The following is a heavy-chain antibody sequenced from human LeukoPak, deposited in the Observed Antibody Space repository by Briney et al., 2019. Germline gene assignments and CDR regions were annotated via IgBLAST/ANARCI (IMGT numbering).Heavy chain of an antibody. CDR1: GFTFSSYE. J-gene: IGHJ4*02. D-gene: IGHD6-19*01. Sequence: GGSLRLSCAASGFTFSSYEMNWVRQAPGKGLEWVSYISSSGSTRYYADSVKGRFTISRDNAKNSLYLQMNSLRAEDTAVYYCARVRGSGWQHFDYWGQGALVTVSS. V-gene: IGHV3-48*03. CDR2: ISSSGSTR. CDR3: ARVRGSGWQHFDY.